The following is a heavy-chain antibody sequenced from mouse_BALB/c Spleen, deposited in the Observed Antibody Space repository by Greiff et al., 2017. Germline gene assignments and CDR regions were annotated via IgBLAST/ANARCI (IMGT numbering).Heavy chain of an antibody. CDR3: ARHGYDGRRPAWFAY. Sequence: EVKLEESGGGLVKPGGSLKLSCAASGFAFSSYDMSWVRQTPEKRLEWVAYISSGGGSTYYPDTVKGRFTISRDNAKNTLYLQMSSLKSEDTAMYYCARHGYDGRRPAWFAYWGQGTLVTVSA. D-gene: IGHD2-14*01. CDR1: GFAFSSYD. V-gene: IGHV5-12-1*01. CDR2: ISSGGGST. J-gene: IGHJ3*01.